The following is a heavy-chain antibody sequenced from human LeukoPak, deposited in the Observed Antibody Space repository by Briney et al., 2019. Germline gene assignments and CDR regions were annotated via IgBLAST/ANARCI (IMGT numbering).Heavy chain of an antibody. CDR3: ARGWDYDSGGRPTAYVY. D-gene: IGHD3-22*01. J-gene: IGHJ4*02. Sequence: SVKVSCKASGGTFSSYAISWVRQAPGQGLEWMGGIIPIFGTANYAQKFQGRVTITADESTSTVYMELNRLKSEDTAVYYCARGWDYDSGGRPTAYVYWGQGTLVTVSS. CDR1: GGTFSSYA. V-gene: IGHV1-69*13. CDR2: IIPIFGTA.